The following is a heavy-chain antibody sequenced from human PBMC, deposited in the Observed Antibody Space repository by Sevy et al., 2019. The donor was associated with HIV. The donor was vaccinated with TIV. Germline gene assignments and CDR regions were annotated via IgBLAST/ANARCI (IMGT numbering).Heavy chain of an antibody. CDR1: GYTFSGYY. V-gene: IGHV1-2*02. CDR2: INPNGGGT. D-gene: IGHD3-22*01. Sequence: ASVKVSCKASGYTFSGYYMHWVRQAPGQGLEWMGWINPNGGGTNYAQKFQGRVTMTRDTSISTAYMELSRLRSDDTAVYYCARTLDYYDSSGYLTPSYFDYWGQGTLVTVSS. J-gene: IGHJ4*02. CDR3: ARTLDYYDSSGYLTPSYFDY.